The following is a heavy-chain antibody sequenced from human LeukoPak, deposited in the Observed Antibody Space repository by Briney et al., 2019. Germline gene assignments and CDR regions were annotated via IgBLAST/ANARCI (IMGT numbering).Heavy chain of an antibody. CDR1: GFTFSSYW. CDR3: ARGRPHGNDY. CDR2: IASDGSST. V-gene: IGHV3-74*01. J-gene: IGHJ4*02. D-gene: IGHD4-23*01. Sequence: GGSLRLSCAAYGFTFSSYWMNWVRQAPGKGLVWVSRIASDGSSTTYADSVKGRFSISRDNAKNTLYLQMNSLRVEDTAVYYCARGRPHGNDYWGQGTLVTVSS.